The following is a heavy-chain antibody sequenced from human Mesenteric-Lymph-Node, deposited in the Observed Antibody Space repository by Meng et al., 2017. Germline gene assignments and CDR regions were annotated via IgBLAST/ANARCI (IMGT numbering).Heavy chain of an antibody. CDR1: SYLFSSFC. CDR2: IIDDNGNS. J-gene: IGHJ5*02. V-gene: IGHV1-18*01. D-gene: IGHD1-26*01. Sequence: ASSMVFCYASSYLFSSFCFIWLLHAPGEGLVWMGWIIDDNGNSVSSQKFQGRLYMASDTYTSTAYMELRSLRSDDAAVYFCARDRTSGAYYVPNWFDPWGQGTLVTVSS. CDR3: ARDRTSGAYYVPNWFDP.